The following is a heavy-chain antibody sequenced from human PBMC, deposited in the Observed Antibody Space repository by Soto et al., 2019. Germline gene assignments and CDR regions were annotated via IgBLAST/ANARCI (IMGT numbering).Heavy chain of an antibody. CDR3: AIVEMATIAPEIDYYYYGMDV. V-gene: IGHV1-69*13. D-gene: IGHD6-25*01. CDR1: GGTFSSYA. J-gene: IGHJ6*02. CDR2: IIPIFGTA. Sequence: SVKVSCKASGGTFSSYAISWVRQAPGQGLEWMGGIIPIFGTANYAQKFQGRVTITADESTSTAYMELSSLRSEDTAVYYCAIVEMATIAPEIDYYYYGMDVWGQGTTVTVSS.